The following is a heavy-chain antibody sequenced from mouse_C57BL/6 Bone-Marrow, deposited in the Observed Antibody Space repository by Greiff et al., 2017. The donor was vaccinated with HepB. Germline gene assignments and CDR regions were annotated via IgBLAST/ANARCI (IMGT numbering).Heavy chain of an antibody. J-gene: IGHJ2*01. Sequence: VQLQQPGAELVKPGASVKLSCKASGYTFTSHWMQWVKQRPGQGLEWIGEIDPSDSYTNYNQKFKGKATLTVDTSSSTAYMQLSSLTSEDSAVYYCASWDFDYWGQGTTLTVSS. CDR3: ASWDFDY. V-gene: IGHV1-50*01. CDR2: IDPSDSYT. D-gene: IGHD4-1*01. CDR1: GYTFTSHW.